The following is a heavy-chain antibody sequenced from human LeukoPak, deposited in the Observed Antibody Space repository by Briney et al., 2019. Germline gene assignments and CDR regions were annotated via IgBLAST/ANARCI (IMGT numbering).Heavy chain of an antibody. Sequence: SETLSLTCTVSGGSISSSSDYWGWIRQPPGKGLEWIGNIYYFGSTYYNPSLQSRVTISIDTSNNQFSLKLTSVTAADTAFYYCARRVKPVVLYPGSGSPIDYWGQGTLVTVSS. J-gene: IGHJ4*02. D-gene: IGHD3-10*01. CDR1: GGSISSSSDY. CDR2: IYYFGST. CDR3: ARRVKPVVLYPGSGSPIDY. V-gene: IGHV4-39*01.